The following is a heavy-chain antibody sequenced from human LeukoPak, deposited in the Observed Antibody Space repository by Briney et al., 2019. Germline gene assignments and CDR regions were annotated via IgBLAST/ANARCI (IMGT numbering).Heavy chain of an antibody. V-gene: IGHV3-66*01. CDR1: GFTVSSNY. J-gene: IGHJ5*02. CDR3: AIYIAAAATGGWFDP. CDR2: IYSGGST. Sequence: GGSLRLSCAASGFTVSSNYMSWVRQAPGKGLEWVSVIYSGGSTYYADSVKGRFTISRDNSKNTLYLQMNSLRAEDTAVYYCAIYIAAAATGGWFDPWGQGTLVTVSS. D-gene: IGHD6-13*01.